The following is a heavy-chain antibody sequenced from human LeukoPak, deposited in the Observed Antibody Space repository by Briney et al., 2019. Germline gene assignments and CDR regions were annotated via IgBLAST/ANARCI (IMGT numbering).Heavy chain of an antibody. CDR3: AKGGYYDSSGTDAFDI. D-gene: IGHD3-22*01. CDR2: ISGSGGST. CDR1: GFTFSSYA. V-gene: IGHV3-23*01. J-gene: IGHJ3*02. Sequence: GGSLRLSCAASGFTFSSYAMSWVRQAPGKGLEWVSAISGSGGSTYYADSVKGRFTISRDNSKNTLYLQMNSLRAEDTAVYYCAKGGYYDSSGTDAFDIWGQGTMVTVSS.